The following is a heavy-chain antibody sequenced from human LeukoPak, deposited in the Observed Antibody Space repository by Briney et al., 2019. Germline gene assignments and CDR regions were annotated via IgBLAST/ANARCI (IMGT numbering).Heavy chain of an antibody. CDR3: ARDSDY. CDR2: ISSSSSTI. J-gene: IGHJ4*02. V-gene: IGHV3-48*01. CDR1: GFTFSSYS. Sequence: GGSLRLSCAASGFTFSSYSMNWVRQAPGKGLEWVSYISSSSSTIYYADSVKGRFTISRDNAKNSLYMQMNSLRAEDTAVYYCARDSDYWGQGTLVTVSS.